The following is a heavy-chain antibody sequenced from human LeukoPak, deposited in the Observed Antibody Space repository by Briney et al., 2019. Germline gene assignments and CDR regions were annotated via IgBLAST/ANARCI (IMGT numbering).Heavy chain of an antibody. J-gene: IGHJ3*02. V-gene: IGHV3-30-3*01. CDR2: ISNDGTNK. CDR1: GFTFDNYS. CDR3: AVGLTI. Sequence: GGSLRLSCAASGFTFDNYSMHWVRQAPGKGLEWVALISNDGTNKYYADSVKGRFTMSRDNSKSTVYLQVHSLRAEDTAVYYCAVGLTIWGQGTMVTVSS. D-gene: IGHD1-26*01.